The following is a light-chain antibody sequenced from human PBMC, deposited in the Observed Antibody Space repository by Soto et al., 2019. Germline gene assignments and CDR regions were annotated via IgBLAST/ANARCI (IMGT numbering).Light chain of an antibody. CDR1: QSVSSSY. CDR3: QQYGSSPVT. CDR2: GAS. J-gene: IGKJ3*01. Sequence: EFVLTQSPGTLSLSPGESATLSCRASQSVSSSYLAWYQQKPGQAPRLLIYGASSRATGIPDRFSGSGSGTDFTLTISRLEPEDFAVYYCQQYGSSPVTFGPGTKVDIK. V-gene: IGKV3-20*01.